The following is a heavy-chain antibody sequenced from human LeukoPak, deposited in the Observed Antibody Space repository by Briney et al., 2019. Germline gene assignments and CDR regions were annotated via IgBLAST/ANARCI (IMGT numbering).Heavy chain of an antibody. CDR1: GFTFSSYT. Sequence: GGSLRLSCAASGFTFSSYTMNWVRQAPGKGLEWVSSISTNGAYIYYTDSVKGRFTISRDNSKNTLYLQMNSLRVEDTAVYYCARFGYIDYWGQRTLVTVSS. D-gene: IGHD6-13*01. V-gene: IGHV3-21*01. CDR2: ISTNGAYI. CDR3: ARFGYIDY. J-gene: IGHJ4*02.